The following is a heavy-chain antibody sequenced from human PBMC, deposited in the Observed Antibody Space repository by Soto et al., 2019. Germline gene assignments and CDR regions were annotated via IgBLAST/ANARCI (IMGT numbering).Heavy chain of an antibody. Sequence: QTGGSLRLSCIWSGFDFRDYEMNWVRKAPGKGQEWVAYISSGAFTIYYADSVRGRFTVSRDNAKNSLYLQMNSLRDEDAAVSYCERKSSLDTVHYYGMDVSGQGTTVTVSS. D-gene: IGHD3-9*01. J-gene: IGHJ6*02. V-gene: IGHV3-48*03. CDR1: GFDFRDYE. CDR2: ISSGAFTI. CDR3: ERKSSLDTVHYYGMDV.